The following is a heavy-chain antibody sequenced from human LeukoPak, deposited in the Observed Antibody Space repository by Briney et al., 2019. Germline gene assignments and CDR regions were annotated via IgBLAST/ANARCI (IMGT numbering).Heavy chain of an antibody. CDR1: GFTFSSYW. V-gene: IGHV3-7*01. CDR3: ARGYWYFDL. J-gene: IGHJ2*01. Sequence: GGSLRLSCAASGFTFSSYWMSWFRQAPGKGLEWVANIKQDGSEKYYVDSVKGRFTISRDNAKNSLYVQMNSLRAENTAVYYCARGYWYFDLWGRGTLVTVSS. CDR2: IKQDGSEK.